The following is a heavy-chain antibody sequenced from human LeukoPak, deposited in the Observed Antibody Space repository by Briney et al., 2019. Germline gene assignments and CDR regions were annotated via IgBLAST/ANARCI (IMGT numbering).Heavy chain of an antibody. V-gene: IGHV4-34*01. Sequence: PSETLSLTCAAYGGSFSGYYWSWIRQPPGKGLEWIGEINHSGSTNYKPSLQSRLTISVDASKNQFSLKLSSVTAADTAVYYCARHGYCSVTSCPGNWFDPWGQGTLVTVSS. J-gene: IGHJ5*02. CDR2: INHSGST. CDR1: GGSFSGYY. D-gene: IGHD2-15*01. CDR3: ARHGYCSVTSCPGNWFDP.